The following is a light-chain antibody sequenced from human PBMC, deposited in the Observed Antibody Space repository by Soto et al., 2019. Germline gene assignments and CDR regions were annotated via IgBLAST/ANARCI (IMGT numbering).Light chain of an antibody. CDR1: QNINNY. Sequence: DIQMTQSASSLSASVVYRVTITCQASQNINNYLNWYQQKPGRAPKLLIYDASNLEAGVPSRFRGSGSGTDFTFTISRLQPEDIATYYCQQYESLPTFGQGTRLEIK. J-gene: IGKJ5*01. CDR3: QQYESLPT. CDR2: DAS. V-gene: IGKV1-33*01.